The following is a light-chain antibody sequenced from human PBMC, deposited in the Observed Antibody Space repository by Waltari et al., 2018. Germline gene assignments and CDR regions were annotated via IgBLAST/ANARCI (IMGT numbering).Light chain of an antibody. Sequence: QSVLTQPPSVSAAPGQRVTISCSGGSSNIGNNYVSWYRQFPGTAPKLLISEDNERPSGVPGRFSGSKSGTSATLDITGLQAGDEADYYCGTWDSSLSGAVFGGGTHLTVL. V-gene: IGLV1-51*02. CDR2: EDN. CDR1: SSNIGNNY. CDR3: GTWDSSLSGAV. J-gene: IGLJ7*01.